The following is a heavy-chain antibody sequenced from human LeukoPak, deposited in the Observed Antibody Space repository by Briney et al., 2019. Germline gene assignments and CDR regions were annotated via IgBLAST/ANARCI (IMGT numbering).Heavy chain of an antibody. V-gene: IGHV4-59*01. D-gene: IGHD6-13*01. CDR1: GGSISSYY. J-gene: IGHJ4*02. Sequence: SETLSLTCTVSGGSISSYYRCWIRQPPGKGLEWIGYIYYSGSTNYNPSLTGRVTISVDTSKNPLSLKLSSLTAADTAVYYCARGVGSSSWYDGSYFDYWGQGTLVTVSS. CDR2: IYYSGST. CDR3: ARGVGSSSWYDGSYFDY.